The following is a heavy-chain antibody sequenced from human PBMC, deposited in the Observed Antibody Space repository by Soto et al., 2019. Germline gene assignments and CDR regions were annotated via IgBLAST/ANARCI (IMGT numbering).Heavy chain of an antibody. CDR2: IIPIFGTA. Sequence: QVQLVQSGAEVKKPGSSVKVSCKASGGTFSSYAISWVRQAPGQGLEWMGGIIPIFGTANYAQKFQGRVTITGAESTSTAYMELSSLRSEDTAVYYCARGIAAADTDYYYGMDVWGQGTTVTVSS. J-gene: IGHJ6*02. CDR1: GGTFSSYA. CDR3: ARGIAAADTDYYYGMDV. V-gene: IGHV1-69*12. D-gene: IGHD6-13*01.